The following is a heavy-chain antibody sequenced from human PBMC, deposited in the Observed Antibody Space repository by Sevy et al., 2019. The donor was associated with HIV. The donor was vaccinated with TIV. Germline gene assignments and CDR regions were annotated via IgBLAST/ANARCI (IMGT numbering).Heavy chain of an antibody. D-gene: IGHD5-18*01. CDR2: MKEDGSEK. J-gene: IGHJ4*02. CDR3: VREGLGGFSYSLDC. CDR1: GFTFSSYW. V-gene: IGHV3-7*01. Sequence: GGSLRLSCAASGFTFSSYWMGWVRQAPGKGLEWVATMKEDGSEKSYVDSVKGRFTISRDNAKNSLYLQMNSLRVDDTALYYCVREGLGGFSYSLDCWGQGTLVTVSS.